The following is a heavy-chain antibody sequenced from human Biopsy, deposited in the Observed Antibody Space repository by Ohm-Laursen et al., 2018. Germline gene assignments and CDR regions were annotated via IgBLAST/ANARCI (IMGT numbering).Heavy chain of an antibody. CDR2: NIPILGTG. Sequence: SVKVSCKSPGGTFSNYGVNWVRQAPGQGLEWLGGNIPILGTGNYAQKFQDRVTVAADTSTSTATMELRSLRSDDTAVYYCATKLTGYFHHWGQGTRVTVSS. CDR3: ATKLTGYFHH. J-gene: IGHJ1*01. D-gene: IGHD3-9*01. V-gene: IGHV1-69*06. CDR1: GGTFSNYG.